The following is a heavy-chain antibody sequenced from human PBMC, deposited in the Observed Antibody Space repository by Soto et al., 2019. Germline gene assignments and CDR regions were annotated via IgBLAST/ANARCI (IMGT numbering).Heavy chain of an antibody. V-gene: IGHV5-10-1*01. CDR1: GYSFTSYW. CDR3: ARHGLEDIVVVPAARFRSDWFDP. J-gene: IGHJ5*02. D-gene: IGHD2-2*01. Sequence: EESLKISCKGSGYSFTSYWISWVRQMPGKGLEWMGRIDPSDSYTNYSPSFQGHVTISADKSISTAYLQWSSLKASDTAMYYCARHGLEDIVVVPAARFRSDWFDPWGQGTLVTVSS. CDR2: IDPSDSYT.